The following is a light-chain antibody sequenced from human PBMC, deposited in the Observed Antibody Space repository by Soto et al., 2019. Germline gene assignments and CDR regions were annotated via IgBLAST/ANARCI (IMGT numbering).Light chain of an antibody. V-gene: IGKV3-15*01. CDR2: GAS. CDR1: QSVSSN. CDR3: QQYNSWPPWT. Sequence: EIVMTQSPATLSVSPGERATLSCRASQSVSSNLAWYQQKRGQAPRLLIYGASTRTTGIPARFSGSGSGKEFTLTLISLQSEDFSVYYCQQYNSWPPWTFGQGTKVEIK. J-gene: IGKJ1*01.